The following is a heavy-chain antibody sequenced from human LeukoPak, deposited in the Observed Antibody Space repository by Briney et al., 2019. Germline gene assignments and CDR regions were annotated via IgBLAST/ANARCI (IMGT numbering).Heavy chain of an antibody. CDR1: GGSFSGYY. CDR3: ARQEDGMDV. J-gene: IGHJ6*02. CDR2: IYYSGST. Sequence: SETLSLTCAVYGGSFSGYYWSWIRQPPGKGLEWIGYIYYSGSTNYNPSLKSRVTISVDTSKNQFSLKLSSVTAADTAVYYCARQEDGMDVWGQGTTVTVSS. V-gene: IGHV4-59*08.